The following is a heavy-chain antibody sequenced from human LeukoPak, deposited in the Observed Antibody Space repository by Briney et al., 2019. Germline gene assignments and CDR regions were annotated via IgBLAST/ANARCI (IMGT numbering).Heavy chain of an antibody. CDR1: GFSFSNYG. J-gene: IGHJ6*03. D-gene: IGHD1-26*01. V-gene: IGHV3-33*06. Sequence: GGSLRLSCAVSGFSFSNYGMHWVRQAPGKGLEWVALIWYDGSNKYYADSVKGRFTISRDNSKNTLYPQMNTLRAEDTAVYYCAKARGAATYYYYYMDVWGKGTTVTVYS. CDR3: AKARGAATYYYYYMDV. CDR2: IWYDGSNK.